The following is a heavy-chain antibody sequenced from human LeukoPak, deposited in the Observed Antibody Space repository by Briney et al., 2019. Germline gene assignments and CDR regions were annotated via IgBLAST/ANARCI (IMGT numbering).Heavy chain of an antibody. Sequence: ASVKVSCKASGYTFTGYYIHWVRQAPGQGLEWMGWIKPNTASTNYAQKFQGRLTLTRDTSISTAYMELTSLTSDDTAVYYCARDSNLAYWAQGTLVTVSS. CDR1: GYTFTGYY. CDR3: ARDSNLAY. V-gene: IGHV1-2*02. J-gene: IGHJ4*02. D-gene: IGHD2-8*01. CDR2: IKPNTAST.